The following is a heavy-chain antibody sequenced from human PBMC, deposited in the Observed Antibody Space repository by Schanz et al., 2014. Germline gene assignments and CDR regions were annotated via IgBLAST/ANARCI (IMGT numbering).Heavy chain of an antibody. J-gene: IGHJ4*02. CDR1: GFTFTNYA. CDR2: ISDSGDTA. Sequence: DVQLLESGGGLVQPGGSLRLSCAASGFTFTNYAMSWVRQAPGKGLEWVSLISDSGDTAYYADSVKDRFTISRDNFKGALYLQMSSLRAEDTAVYYCAKSLESCPGGRCSRGYFDYWGQGTLVTVSS. CDR3: AKSLESCPGGRCSRGYFDY. D-gene: IGHD2-8*02. V-gene: IGHV3-23*01.